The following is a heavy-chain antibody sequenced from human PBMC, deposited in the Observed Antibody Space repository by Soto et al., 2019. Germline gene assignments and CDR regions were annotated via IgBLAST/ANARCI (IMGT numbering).Heavy chain of an antibody. Sequence: QVQLEQSGAEVEKPGSSVKVSCKPSGGTFKSYVLNWVRQAPGQGLEWMGGITPFLGSADYAQKFQDRVTITADESTSTAYLELSSLRSEDSAVYYCAGTQFDTSGYYPSGLELWGQGTLVTVAS. J-gene: IGHJ4*02. CDR2: ITPFLGSA. V-gene: IGHV1-69*01. CDR3: AGTQFDTSGYYPSGLEL. CDR1: GGTFKSYV. D-gene: IGHD3-22*01.